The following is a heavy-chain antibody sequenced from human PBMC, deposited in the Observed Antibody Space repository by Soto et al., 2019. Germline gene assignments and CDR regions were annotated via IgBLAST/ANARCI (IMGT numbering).Heavy chain of an antibody. CDR2: ISSSSSTI. J-gene: IGHJ6*02. D-gene: IGHD2-8*01. Sequence: LRLSCAASGFTFSSYSMNWVRQAPGKGLEWVSYISSSSSTIYYADSVKGRFTISRDNAENSLYLQMNSLRDEDTAVYYCARDRALYCTNGVCYDANYYGMDVWGQGTTVTVSS. CDR3: ARDRALYCTNGVCYDANYYGMDV. CDR1: GFTFSSYS. V-gene: IGHV3-48*02.